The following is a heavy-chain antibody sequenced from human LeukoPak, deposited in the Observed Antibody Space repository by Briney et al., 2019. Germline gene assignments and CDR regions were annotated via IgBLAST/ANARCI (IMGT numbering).Heavy chain of an antibody. D-gene: IGHD3-22*01. Sequence: ASVKVSCKASGYTFTSYGISWVRQAPGQGLEWMGWISAYNGNTNYAQKPQGRVTMATDTSTSTAYMELRSLRSDDTAVYYCARKGHDSSGYYTYFDYWGQGTLVTVSS. J-gene: IGHJ4*02. CDR2: ISAYNGNT. CDR3: ARKGHDSSGYYTYFDY. V-gene: IGHV1-18*01. CDR1: GYTFTSYG.